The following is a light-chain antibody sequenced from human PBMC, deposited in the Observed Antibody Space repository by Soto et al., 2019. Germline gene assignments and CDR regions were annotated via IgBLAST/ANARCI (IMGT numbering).Light chain of an antibody. CDR1: QSVSSSY. CDR2: GAS. J-gene: IGKJ1*01. Sequence: EIVLTQSPGTLSLSPGERATLSCRASQSVSSSYLAWYQQKPGQAPRLLIYGASSRATGIPDMFSGSGSGTDFTLTISILEPEDFAVYYCQQYGSSPQAFGQGTKVEIK. CDR3: QQYGSSPQA. V-gene: IGKV3-20*01.